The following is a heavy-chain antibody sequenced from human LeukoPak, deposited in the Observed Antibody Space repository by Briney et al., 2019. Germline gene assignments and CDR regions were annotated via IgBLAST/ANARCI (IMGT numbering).Heavy chain of an antibody. CDR1: GYSFTSYW. V-gene: IGHV5-51*01. J-gene: IGHJ3*02. CDR2: IYPGDSDT. Sequence: GESLKISCKGSGYSFTSYWIGWVRQMPGKGLEWMGIIYPGDSDTRYSPSFQGQVTISADKSICTAYLQWSSLKASDTAMYYCARQDYYDSSPYAFDIWGQGTMVTVSS. D-gene: IGHD3-22*01. CDR3: ARQDYYDSSPYAFDI.